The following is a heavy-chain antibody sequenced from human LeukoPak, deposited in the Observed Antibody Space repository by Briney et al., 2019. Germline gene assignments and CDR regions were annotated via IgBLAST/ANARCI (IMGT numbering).Heavy chain of an antibody. V-gene: IGHV3-9*01. CDR2: ISWNSGSI. J-gene: IGHJ3*02. CDR3: AKGYYDSSGYLDVGDAFDI. Sequence: SLRLSCAASGFTFDDYAMHWVRQAPGKGLEWVSGISWNSGSIGYADSVKGRFTISRDNAKNSLYLQMNSLRAEDTALYYCAKGYYDSSGYLDVGDAFDIWGQGTMVTVSS. CDR1: GFTFDDYA. D-gene: IGHD3-22*01.